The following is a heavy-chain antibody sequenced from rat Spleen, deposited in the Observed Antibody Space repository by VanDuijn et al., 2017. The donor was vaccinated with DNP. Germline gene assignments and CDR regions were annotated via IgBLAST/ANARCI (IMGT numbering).Heavy chain of an antibody. Sequence: EVKLVESGGGLAQPGRSLKLSCVASGLNFSDYWMGWVRQVPEKGLEWMGEIKQDSSIRNYNPSLRERFHISRDNAQNSLYLQMNDLGSKDTAVYYCVTRGTGSDNWFAYWGQGTLVTVSS. V-gene: IGHV4-2*01. CDR2: IKQDSSIR. CDR1: GLNFSDYW. CDR3: VTRGTGSDNWFAY. J-gene: IGHJ3*01. D-gene: IGHD5-1*01.